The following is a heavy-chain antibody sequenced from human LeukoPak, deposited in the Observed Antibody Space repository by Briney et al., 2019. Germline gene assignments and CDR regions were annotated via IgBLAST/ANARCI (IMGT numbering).Heavy chain of an antibody. V-gene: IGHV4-34*01. CDR3: ARVPTLGYCSGGSCYSFDYYYYGMDV. Sequence: SETLSLTCAVYGGSFSGYYWSWIRQPPGKGLEWIGEINHSGSTNYNPSLKSRVTISVDTSKNQFSLKLSSVTAADTAVYYCARVPTLGYCSGGSCYSFDYYYYGMDVWGQGTTVTVSS. D-gene: IGHD2-15*01. CDR1: GGSFSGYY. CDR2: INHSGST. J-gene: IGHJ6*02.